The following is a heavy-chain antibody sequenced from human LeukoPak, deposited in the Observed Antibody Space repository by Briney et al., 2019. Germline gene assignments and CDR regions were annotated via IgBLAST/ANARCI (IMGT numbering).Heavy chain of an antibody. J-gene: IGHJ3*02. CDR1: GGSFSGYY. D-gene: IGHD4-17*01. Sequence: PSETLSPTCAVYGGSFSGYYWSWIRQPPGKGMDWIGEVNHTGSTKYNPSLKSRVSISVDTSKNQFSLRLTSVTAAGTAVYHCARVGYPTQRRVLSTVTIPTAGAFDIWGQGTLVTVSS. V-gene: IGHV4-34*01. CDR2: VNHTGST. CDR3: ARVGYPTQRRVLSTVTIPTAGAFDI.